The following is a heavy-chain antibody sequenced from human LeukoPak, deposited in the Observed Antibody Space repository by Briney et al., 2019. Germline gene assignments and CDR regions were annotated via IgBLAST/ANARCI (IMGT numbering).Heavy chain of an antibody. Sequence: ASVKVSCKASGYTFTTYDMNWVRQAPGQGLEWMGWINPNTGNPTYAQGFTGRFVFSVDPSVSTAYLQISSLKAEDTAVYYCARGTSQWEPRRNFGDWGQGTLVTVS. CDR2: INPNTGNP. CDR1: GYTFTTYD. J-gene: IGHJ4*02. D-gene: IGHD1-26*01. CDR3: ARGTSQWEPRRNFGD. V-gene: IGHV7-4-1*02.